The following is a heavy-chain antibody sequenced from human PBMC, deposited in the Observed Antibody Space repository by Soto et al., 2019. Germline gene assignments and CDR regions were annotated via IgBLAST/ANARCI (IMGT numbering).Heavy chain of an antibody. CDR3: AHRLPGASTGWDEGIFEH. J-gene: IGHJ4*02. V-gene: IGHV2-5*02. CDR1: GFSLTTSGVG. CDR2: IYCDDDK. D-gene: IGHD6-19*01. Sequence: SVPTLVNPTQTLTLTCTFSGFSLTTSGVGVGWIRQPPGKALEWLAFIYCDDDKRYSPSLKSRLTITKDTSKNQVVLTMTNMDPVDTATYSSAHRLPGASTGWDEGIFEHWGKGTLVTVS.